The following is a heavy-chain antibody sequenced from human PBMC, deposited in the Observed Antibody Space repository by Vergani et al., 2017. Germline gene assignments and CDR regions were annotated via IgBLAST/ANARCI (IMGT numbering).Heavy chain of an antibody. CDR2: IKQDGSEK. D-gene: IGHD3-3*01. J-gene: IGHJ4*02. CDR3: AKCDFWSGYPLYYFDY. CDR1: GFMFSSYW. Sequence: EVQLVESGGGLVQPGGSLRLSCAASGFMFSSYWMSWVRQAPGKGLEWVANIKQDGSEKYYVDSVKGRFTISRDNAKNSLYLQMNSLRAEDTAVYYCAKCDFWSGYPLYYFDYWGQGTLVTVSS. V-gene: IGHV3-7*03.